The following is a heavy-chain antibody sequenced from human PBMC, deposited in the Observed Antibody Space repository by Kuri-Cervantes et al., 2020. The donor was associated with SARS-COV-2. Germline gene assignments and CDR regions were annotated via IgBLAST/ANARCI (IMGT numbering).Heavy chain of an antibody. CDR3: ARKIPYCSGGSCYSGWFDP. CDR1: GGSFSGYY. J-gene: IGHJ5*02. V-gene: IGHV4-34*01. CDR2: INHSGST. Sequence: SETLSLTCAVYGGSFSGYYWSWIRQPPGKGLEWIGEINHSGSTNYNPSLKSRVTISVDTSKNQFSLKLSSVTAADTAVYYCARKIPYCSGGSCYSGWFDPWGQGTLVTVSS. D-gene: IGHD2-15*01.